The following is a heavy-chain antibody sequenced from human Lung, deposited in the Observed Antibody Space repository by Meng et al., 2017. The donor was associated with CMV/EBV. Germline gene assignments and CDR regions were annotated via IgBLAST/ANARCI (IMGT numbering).Heavy chain of an antibody. CDR3: ARVTDFWNGYYPRFDY. D-gene: IGHD3-3*01. Sequence: SXTLSLXCTVSGGSISSSSYYWGWIRQPPGKGLEWIATIYYSGSTYYNPSLKSRVTISVDTSKNQFSLKLSSVTAADTAVYYCARVTDFWNGYYPRFDYWGQGXLVTVSS. J-gene: IGHJ4*02. V-gene: IGHV4-39*07. CDR2: IYYSGST. CDR1: GGSISSSSYY.